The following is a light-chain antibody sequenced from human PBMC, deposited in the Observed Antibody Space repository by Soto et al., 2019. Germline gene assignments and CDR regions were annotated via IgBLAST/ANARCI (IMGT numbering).Light chain of an antibody. CDR2: SNN. CDR3: AAWDDSLNGSYV. CDR1: SSNIGSNT. V-gene: IGLV1-44*01. Sequence: QSVLTQPPSASGTPGQRVTISCSGSSSNIGSNTVNWYQQLPGTAPKLLIYSNNQRPSGVPDRFSGSKSGTSASLAISGLQSEDEADYYCAAWDDSLNGSYVLGNGTKVT. J-gene: IGLJ1*01.